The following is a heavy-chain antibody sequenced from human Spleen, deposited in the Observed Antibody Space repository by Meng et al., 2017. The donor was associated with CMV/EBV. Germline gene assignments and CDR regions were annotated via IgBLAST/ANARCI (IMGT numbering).Heavy chain of an antibody. J-gene: IGHJ5*02. CDR3: ALATDNWFDP. D-gene: IGHD1-26*01. CDR1: GGAVGRGTSH. V-gene: IGHV4-39*07. Sequence: LTCPVCGGAVGRGTSHWAWIRQPPGRGVKWIESIYYDGNTFYNPTLKSRVTMSGDTSKNQFSLKVNSLTAADTAVYYCALATDNWFDPWGHGILVTVSS. CDR2: IYYDGNT.